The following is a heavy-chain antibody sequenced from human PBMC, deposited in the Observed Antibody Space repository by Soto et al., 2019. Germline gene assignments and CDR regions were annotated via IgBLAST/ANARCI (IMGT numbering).Heavy chain of an antibody. D-gene: IGHD5-18*01. J-gene: IGHJ6*02. V-gene: IGHV4-31*03. CDR2: IYYSGST. CDR3: ARGGTAMGDYYYYGMDV. Sequence: QVQLQESGPGLVKPSQTLSLTCTVSGGSISSGGYYWSWIRQHPGKGLEWIGYIYYSGSTYYNPSLKIRVTISVDTSKNQFSLKLSSVTAADTAVYYCARGGTAMGDYYYYGMDVWGQGTTVTVSS. CDR1: GGSISSGGYY.